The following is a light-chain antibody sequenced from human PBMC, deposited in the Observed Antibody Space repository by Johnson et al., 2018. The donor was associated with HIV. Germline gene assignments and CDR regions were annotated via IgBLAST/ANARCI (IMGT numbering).Light chain of an antibody. J-gene: IGLJ1*01. Sequence: QSVLTQPPSVSAAPGQKVTISCSGSSSNIGNNYVSWYRQLPGTAPKLVIYENNKRPSGIPDRFSGSKSGTSATLGITRLQTGDEAEYYCATWDSCMTDGGVFGTGTKVTVL. CDR2: ENN. CDR1: SSNIGNNY. V-gene: IGLV1-51*02. CDR3: ATWDSCMTDGGV.